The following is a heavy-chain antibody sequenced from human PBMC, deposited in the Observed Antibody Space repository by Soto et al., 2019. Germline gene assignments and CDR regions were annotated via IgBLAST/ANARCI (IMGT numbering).Heavy chain of an antibody. Sequence: GESLKISCKGSGYSFTSYWIGWVRQMPGKGLEWMGIIYPGDSDTRYSPSFQGQVTISADKAISTAYLQWSSLKASDTAMYYCARLGSPKRGYSYGPIPYYFDYWGQGTLVTVSS. D-gene: IGHD5-18*01. CDR3: ARLGSPKRGYSYGPIPYYFDY. CDR1: GYSFTSYW. J-gene: IGHJ4*02. CDR2: IYPGDSDT. V-gene: IGHV5-51*01.